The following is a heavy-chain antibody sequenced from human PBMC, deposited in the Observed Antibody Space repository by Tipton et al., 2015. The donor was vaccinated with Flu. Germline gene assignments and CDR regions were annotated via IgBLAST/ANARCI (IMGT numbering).Heavy chain of an antibody. CDR1: NDSITSGGYH. CDR3: ARGSEYANAYLDF. Sequence: TLSLTCIVSNDSITSGGYHWSWIRRPPGKGLEWIGEINHSGSPNCSPSLKSRVTISVDTSKNQFSLKVTSLTAADTAVYYCARGSEYANAYLDFWGQGTLVTVSS. CDR2: INHSGSP. D-gene: IGHD2-2*01. V-gene: IGHV4-34*01. J-gene: IGHJ4*02.